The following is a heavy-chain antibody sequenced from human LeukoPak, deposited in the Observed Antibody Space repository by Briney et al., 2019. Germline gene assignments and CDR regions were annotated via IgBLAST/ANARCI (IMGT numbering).Heavy chain of an antibody. CDR3: AKGDAGGKVDWFDP. D-gene: IGHD2-15*01. Sequence: GGSLRLSCAASGFTFSDYYMSWIRQAPGKGLEWVSYISSSGSTIYYADSVKGRFTISRDNAKNSLYLQMNSLRAEDTAVYYCAKGDAGGKVDWFDPWGQGTLVTVSS. CDR1: GFTFSDYY. V-gene: IGHV3-11*01. CDR2: ISSSGSTI. J-gene: IGHJ5*02.